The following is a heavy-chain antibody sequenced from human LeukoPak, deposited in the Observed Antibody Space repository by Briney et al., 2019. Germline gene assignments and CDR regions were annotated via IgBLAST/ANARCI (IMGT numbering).Heavy chain of an antibody. J-gene: IGHJ5*02. D-gene: IGHD6-19*01. Sequence: SETLSLTCTVSGGSISSYYWSWIRQPPGKGLEWIGYIYYSGSTNYNPSLKSRVTISVDTSKNQFSLKLSSVTAADTAVYYRARLKYSSGWSGLNWFDPWGQGTLVTVSS. CDR1: GGSISSYY. CDR2: IYYSGST. CDR3: ARLKYSSGWSGLNWFDP. V-gene: IGHV4-59*01.